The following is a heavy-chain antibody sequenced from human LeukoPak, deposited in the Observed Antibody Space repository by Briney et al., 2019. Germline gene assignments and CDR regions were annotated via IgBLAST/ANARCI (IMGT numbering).Heavy chain of an antibody. Sequence: GGSLRLSCAASGFTFSSYAMSWVRQAPGKGLEWVSAISGSGGSTYYADSVKGRFTISRDNSKNTLYLQMNSLRAEDTAVYYCATFGYCSSTSCYKVGNFDYWGQGTLVTVSS. D-gene: IGHD2-2*02. CDR2: ISGSGGST. CDR3: ATFGYCSSTSCYKVGNFDY. CDR1: GFTFSSYA. J-gene: IGHJ4*02. V-gene: IGHV3-23*01.